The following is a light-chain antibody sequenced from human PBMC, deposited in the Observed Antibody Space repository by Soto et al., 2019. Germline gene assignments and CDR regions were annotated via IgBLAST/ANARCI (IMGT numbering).Light chain of an antibody. CDR1: QSIISY. CDR3: QQSYSTPYT. CDR2: AAS. J-gene: IGKJ2*01. V-gene: IGKV1-39*01. Sequence: DIQMTQSTSSLSASVGDRVTITCRASQSIISYLNWYQQKPGKAPKLLIYAASSLQSGVPSRFSVSGSGTDFTLTISSLQPEDFATYYCQQSYSTPYTFGQGTKLEIK.